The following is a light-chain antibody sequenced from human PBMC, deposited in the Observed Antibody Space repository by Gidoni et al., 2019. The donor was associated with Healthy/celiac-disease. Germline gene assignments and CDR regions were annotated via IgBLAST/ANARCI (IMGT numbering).Light chain of an antibody. V-gene: IGLV2-14*01. CDR3: SSYTSSSTLYV. CDR1: SSDVGGYNY. CDR2: EVS. Sequence: QSALTQPASVSGSPGQSITISCTGTSSDVGGYNYVSWYQQHPGKAPKLMLYEVSNRPSGVSNRFSGSKSCNTASLTISGLQAEDEADYYCSSYTSSSTLYVFGTGTKVTVL. J-gene: IGLJ1*01.